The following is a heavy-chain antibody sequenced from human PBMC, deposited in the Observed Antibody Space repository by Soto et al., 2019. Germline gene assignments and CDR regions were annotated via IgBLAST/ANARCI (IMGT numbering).Heavy chain of an antibody. Sequence: PSETLSLTCTVSGGSISSYYWSWIRQPPGKGLEWIGYIYYSGSTNYNPSLKSRVTISVDTSKNQFSLKLSSVTAADTAVYYCARDRCSSTSCYREMDNWFDPWGQGTLVTVSS. J-gene: IGHJ5*02. CDR3: ARDRCSSTSCYREMDNWFDP. CDR1: GGSISSYY. V-gene: IGHV4-59*01. CDR2: IYYSGST. D-gene: IGHD2-2*02.